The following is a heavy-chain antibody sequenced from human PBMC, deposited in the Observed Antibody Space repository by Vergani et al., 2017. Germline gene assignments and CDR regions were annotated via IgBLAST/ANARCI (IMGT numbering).Heavy chain of an antibody. CDR2: ISGSGGST. CDR3: SKDSGEQLFAPEYFLH. D-gene: IGHD6-6*01. V-gene: IGHV3-23*01. J-gene: IGHJ1*01. CDR1: GFTFSSYA. Sequence: EVQLLESGGGLVQPGGSLRLSCAASGFTFSSYAMSWVRQAPGKGLEWVSDISGSGGSTYYADSVKGRFTISRDNSKNTLYLQMNSLRAEDTAVYYCSKDSGEQLFAPEYFLHWGQGTLVTVSS.